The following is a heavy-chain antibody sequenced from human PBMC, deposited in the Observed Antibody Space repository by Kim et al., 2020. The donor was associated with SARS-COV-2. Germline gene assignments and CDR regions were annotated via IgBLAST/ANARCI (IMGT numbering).Heavy chain of an antibody. J-gene: IGHJ4*02. Sequence: GGSLRLSCAASGFTFSSYGMHWVRQAPGKGLEWVAVISYDGSNKYYADSVKGRFTISRDNSKNTLYLQMNSLRAEDTAVYYCAKEGTAGIDYWGQGTLVTVSS. CDR3: AKEGTAGIDY. V-gene: IGHV3-30*18. D-gene: IGHD6-13*01. CDR2: ISYDGSNK. CDR1: GFTFSSYG.